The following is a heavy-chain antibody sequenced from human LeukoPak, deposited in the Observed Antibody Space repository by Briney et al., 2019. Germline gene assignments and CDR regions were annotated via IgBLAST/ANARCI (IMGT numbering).Heavy chain of an antibody. V-gene: IGHV4-4*07. CDR2: IYTSGST. D-gene: IGHD3-22*01. CDR1: GGSISSYY. J-gene: IGHJ3*02. Sequence: SETLSLTCTVSGGSISSYYWSWIRQPAGKGLEWIGRIYTSGSTNYNPSLKSRVTMSVETSKNQFSLKLSSVTAADTAVYYCARDSYYYDSSGYYYAFDIWGQGTMVTVSS. CDR3: ARDSYYYDSSGYYYAFDI.